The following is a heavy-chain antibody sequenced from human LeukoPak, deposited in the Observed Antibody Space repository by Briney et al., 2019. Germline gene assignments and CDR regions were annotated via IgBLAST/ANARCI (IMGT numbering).Heavy chain of an antibody. V-gene: IGHV3-48*01. J-gene: IGHJ4*02. D-gene: IGHD3-10*01. CDR2: ISRSGSAI. CDR1: GFTFTTFD. CDR3: AKVGRYYGSGSYYPPDY. Sequence: AGGSLRLSCAASGFTFTTFDMNWVRQAPGKGLEWVSYISRSGSAIYYANSVKGRFTISRDNSKNTLYLQMNSLRAEDTAVYYCAKVGRYYGSGSYYPPDYWGQGTLVTVSS.